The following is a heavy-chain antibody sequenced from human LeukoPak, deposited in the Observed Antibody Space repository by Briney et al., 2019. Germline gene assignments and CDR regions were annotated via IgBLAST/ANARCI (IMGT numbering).Heavy chain of an antibody. J-gene: IGHJ3*02. CDR3: TRGHYYGSGTYFXEDTFDI. V-gene: IGHV3-72*01. CDR1: GFTFSDHY. Sequence: GGSLRLSCAASGFTFSDHYMDWIRQVPGKGLEWVGRAKNKVDSYTIQYAASVRGRFSISRDDSKNSLYLQMNSLKTEDTAVXXCTRGHYYGSGTYFXEDTFDIWGRGTMVTVSS. CDR2: AKNKVDSYTI. D-gene: IGHD3-10*01.